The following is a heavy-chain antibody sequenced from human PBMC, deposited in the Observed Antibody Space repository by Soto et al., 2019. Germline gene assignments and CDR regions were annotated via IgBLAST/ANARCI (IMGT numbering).Heavy chain of an antibody. CDR2: IYTSGST. V-gene: IGHV4-4*07. D-gene: IGHD3-10*01. CDR1: GGSISSYY. CDR3: ARDDYYYGSGSLYGMDV. Sequence: SETLSLTCTVSGGSISSYYWSWIRQPAGKGLEWIGRIYTSGSTNYNPSLKSRVTMSVDTSKNQFSLKLSSVTAADTAVYYCARDDYYYGSGSLYGMDVSGQGTKVTVSS. J-gene: IGHJ6*02.